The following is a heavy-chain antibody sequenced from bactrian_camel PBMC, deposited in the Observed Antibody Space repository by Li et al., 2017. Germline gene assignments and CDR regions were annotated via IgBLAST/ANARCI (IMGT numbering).Heavy chain of an antibody. D-gene: IGHD6*01. CDR2: IARDGGTT. J-gene: IGHJ7*01. CDR1: GFTFSSYW. V-gene: IGHV3S1*01. Sequence: VQLVESGGGLVQPGGSLTLSCAASGFTFSSYWMYWVRQAPGKGLEWVSSIARDGGTTYYADAKKGRFTISRDNAKNTLYLQMNSLNTEDTAIYYCTRDVAGNYYGLDYWAKEPRSPSP.